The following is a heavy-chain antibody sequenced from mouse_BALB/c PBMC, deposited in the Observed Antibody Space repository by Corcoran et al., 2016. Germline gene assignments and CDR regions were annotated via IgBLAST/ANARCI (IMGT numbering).Heavy chain of an antibody. CDR1: GYTFTNYG. D-gene: IGHD1-1*01. CDR3: AAYYGSWFAY. CDR2: INTYTGEP. V-gene: IGHV9-1*02. J-gene: IGHJ3*01. Sequence: QIQLVQSGPELKKPGETVKISCKASGYTFTNYGMNWVKQAPGKGLKWMGWINTYTGEPTYADDFKGRFAFSLETSASTAYLQINNLKNEDMATYFCAAYYGSWFAYWGQGTLVTVSA.